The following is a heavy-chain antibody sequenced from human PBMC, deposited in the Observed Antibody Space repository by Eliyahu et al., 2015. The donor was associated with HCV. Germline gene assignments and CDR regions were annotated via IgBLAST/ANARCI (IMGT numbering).Heavy chain of an antibody. J-gene: IGHJ4*02. CDR3: AKDSEQWLVDFDY. CDR1: GFXFSSYA. Sequence: EVQLLESGGGLVQPGGSLRLSCAASGFXFSSYAMGWVRQXPGKGLGWVSAISGSGGSTYYADSVKGRFTISRDNSKNTLYLQMNSLRAEDTAVYYCAKDSEQWLVDFDYWGQGTLVTVSS. D-gene: IGHD6-19*01. V-gene: IGHV3-23*01. CDR2: ISGSGGST.